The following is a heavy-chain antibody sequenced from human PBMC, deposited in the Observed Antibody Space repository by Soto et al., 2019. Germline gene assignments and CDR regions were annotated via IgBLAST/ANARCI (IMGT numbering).Heavy chain of an antibody. CDR2: IHHSGST. CDR1: GGSITSHY. V-gene: IGHV4-59*08. Sequence: QVQLQESGPGLVKPSETLSLTCSVSGGSITSHYCSWFRQPPGKGLEWIGYIHHSGSTSYNPSLKSRVTMSVYTSKNQFSLKVCSVTAADTALYYCARQGFGQLHGLVDVWGPGTTVTVSS. D-gene: IGHD3-10*01. J-gene: IGHJ6*02. CDR3: ARQGFGQLHGLVDV.